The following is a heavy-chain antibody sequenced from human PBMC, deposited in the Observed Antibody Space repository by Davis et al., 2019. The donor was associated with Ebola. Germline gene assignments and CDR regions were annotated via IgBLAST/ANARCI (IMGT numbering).Heavy chain of an antibody. D-gene: IGHD6-13*01. V-gene: IGHV1-18*01. CDR1: GYSFTDDG. CDR2: ISAYNGNT. Sequence: ASVKVSCKASGYSFTDDGISWVRQAPGQGLEWMGWISAYNGNTNYAQKLQGRVTMTTDTSTSTAYMELRSLRSDDTAVYYCARDIRTYSGSWCGDYWGQGTLVTVSS. CDR3: ARDIRTYSGSWCGDY. J-gene: IGHJ4*02.